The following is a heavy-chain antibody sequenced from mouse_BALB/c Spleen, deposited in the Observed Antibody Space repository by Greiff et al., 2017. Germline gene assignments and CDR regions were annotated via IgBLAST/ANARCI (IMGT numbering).Heavy chain of an antibody. V-gene: IGHV3-2*02. CDR1: GYSITSDYA. CDR2: ISYSGST. J-gene: IGHJ3*01. D-gene: IGHD2-14*01. CDR3: AREGVRRPFAY. Sequence: VQLKESGPGLVKPSQSLSLTCTVTGYSITSDYAWNWIRQFPGNKLEWMGYISYSGSTSYNPSLKSRISITRDTSKNQFFLQLNSVTTEDTATYYCAREGVRRPFAYWGQGTLVTVSA.